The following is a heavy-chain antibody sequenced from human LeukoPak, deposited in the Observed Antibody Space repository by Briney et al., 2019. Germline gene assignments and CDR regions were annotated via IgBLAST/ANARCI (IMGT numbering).Heavy chain of an antibody. D-gene: IGHD2-15*01. J-gene: IGHJ6*03. V-gene: IGHV4-31*03. CDR2: IYYSGST. CDR3: ARGVGIYYYYYYYMDV. CDR1: GGSISSGGYY. Sequence: SQTLSLTCTVSGGSISSGGYYWSWIRQHPGKSLEWIGYIYYSGSTYYNPSLKSRVTISVDTSKNQFSLKLSSVTAADTAVYYCARGVGIYYYYYYYMDVWGKGTTVTVFS.